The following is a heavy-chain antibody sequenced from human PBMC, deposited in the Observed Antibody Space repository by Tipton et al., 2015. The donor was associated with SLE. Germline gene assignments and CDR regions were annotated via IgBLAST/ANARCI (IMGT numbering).Heavy chain of an antibody. D-gene: IGHD3-10*01. V-gene: IGHV4-61*01. CDR2: IHYSGST. Sequence: TLSLTCTVSGGSIYSSSYYWGWIRQPPGKGLEWIGEIHYSGSTKYNPSLKSRVTMSVDTSENQFSLRLSSVTAADTAAYYCARDRGGDYFDYWGPGTLVTVSS. CDR3: ARDRGGDYFDY. J-gene: IGHJ4*02. CDR1: GGSIYSSSYY.